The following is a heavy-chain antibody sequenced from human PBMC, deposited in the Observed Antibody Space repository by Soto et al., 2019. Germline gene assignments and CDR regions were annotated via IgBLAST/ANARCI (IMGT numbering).Heavy chain of an antibody. Sequence: GESLKLSCKGSGYSFTSYWIGWVRQMPGKGLERMVIIYPGVSVTRYSPSFQGQVTISADKSISTAYLQWSSLKASDTAMYYCARGTAAAAYWFDPWGQGTLVTVSS. CDR2: IYPGVSVT. CDR3: ARGTAAAAYWFDP. V-gene: IGHV5-51*01. D-gene: IGHD6-13*01. J-gene: IGHJ5*02. CDR1: GYSFTSYW.